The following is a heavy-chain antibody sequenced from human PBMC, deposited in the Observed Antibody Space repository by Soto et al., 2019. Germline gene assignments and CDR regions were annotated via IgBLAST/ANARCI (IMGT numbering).Heavy chain of an antibody. Sequence: LRLSCAGAGFTFDDYAMHWVRQAPGKGLEWVSGISWNSGSIGYADSVKGRFTISRDNAKNSLYLQMNSLRAEDTALYYCAKDIKPDYYYGMDVWGQGTTVTVSS. CDR2: ISWNSGSI. CDR3: AKDIKPDYYYGMDV. J-gene: IGHJ6*02. CDR1: GFTFDDYA. V-gene: IGHV3-9*01.